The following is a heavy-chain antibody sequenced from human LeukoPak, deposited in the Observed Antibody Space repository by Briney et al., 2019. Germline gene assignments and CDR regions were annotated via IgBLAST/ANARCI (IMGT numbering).Heavy chain of an antibody. CDR3: ARGDTAMATGYYMDV. J-gene: IGHJ6*03. Sequence: SETLSLTCTVSGGSISSYYWSWIRQPPGKGLEWIGYIYYSGSTNYNPSLKSRVTISVDTSKNQFSLKLSSVTAADTAVYYCARGDTAMATGYYMDVWGKGTTVTISS. V-gene: IGHV4-59*01. CDR2: IYYSGST. CDR1: GGSISSYY. D-gene: IGHD5-18*01.